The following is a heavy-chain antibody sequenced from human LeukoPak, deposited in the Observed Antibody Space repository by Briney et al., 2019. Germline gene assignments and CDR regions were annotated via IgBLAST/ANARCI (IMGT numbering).Heavy chain of an antibody. V-gene: IGHV3-53*01. CDR2: IYSGGGT. D-gene: IGHD5-24*01. J-gene: IGHJ4*02. CDR3: ARTYGYNYEWYYY. CDR1: GFTASSIS. Sequence: PGGSLRLSCAAPGFTASSISMSWVCRAPGKGHERGSVIYSGGGTSYADSVTGRFTISRDNPKNTLYLQMNSLRAEGTAVYDCARTYGYNYEWYYYGGQGTRVTVAT.